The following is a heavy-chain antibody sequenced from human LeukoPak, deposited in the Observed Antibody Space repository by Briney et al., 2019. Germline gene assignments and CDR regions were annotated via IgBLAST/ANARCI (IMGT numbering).Heavy chain of an antibody. CDR1: GFTFSSYG. Sequence: GGSLRLSCAASGFTFSSYGMHWVRQAPGKGLEWVAVISYDGSNKYYADSVKGRFTISRDNSKNTLYLQMNSLRAEDTAVYYCARVGIGGSWYDYWGQGTLVTVS. D-gene: IGHD6-13*01. CDR3: ARVGIGGSWYDY. CDR2: ISYDGSNK. J-gene: IGHJ4*02. V-gene: IGHV3-30*03.